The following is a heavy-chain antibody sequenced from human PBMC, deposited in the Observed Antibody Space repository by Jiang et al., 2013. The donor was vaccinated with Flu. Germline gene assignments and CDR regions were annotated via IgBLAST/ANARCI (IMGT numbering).Heavy chain of an antibody. J-gene: IGHJ4*02. V-gene: IGHV5-51*01. D-gene: IGHD3-22*01. Sequence: VRQMPGKGLEWMGIIYPGDSDTRYSPSFQGQVTISADKSISTAYLQWSSLKASDTAMYYCARQNHDSSGFDYWGQGTLVTVSS. CDR3: ARQNHDSSGFDY. CDR2: IYPGDSDT.